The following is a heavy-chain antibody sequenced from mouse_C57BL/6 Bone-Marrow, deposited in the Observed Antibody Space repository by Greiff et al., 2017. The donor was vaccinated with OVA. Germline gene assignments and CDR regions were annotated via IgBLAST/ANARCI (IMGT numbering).Heavy chain of an antibody. CDR2: IRYDGSN. CDR3: ASGITTGSYFDY. D-gene: IGHD2-4*01. Sequence: EVQLQESGPGLVKPSQSLSLTCSVSGYSFTSCCYWNWIRQFPGNILEWMGFIRYDGSNNYNPSLKNRFSITRDTSKNQSFLQLNSLTSEDSATYAGASGITTGSYFDYWGQGTTLTVSS. V-gene: IGHV3-6*01. J-gene: IGHJ2*01. CDR1: GYSFTSCCY.